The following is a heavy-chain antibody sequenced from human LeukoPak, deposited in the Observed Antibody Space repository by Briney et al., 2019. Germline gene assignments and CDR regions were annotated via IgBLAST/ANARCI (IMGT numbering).Heavy chain of an antibody. D-gene: IGHD6-19*01. J-gene: IGHJ4*02. CDR2: INADNGDT. Sequence: GASVKVSCKASGYIFTSYAMHWVRQAPGQRLEWMGWINADNGDTKYSEEFQGRVTITRDTSATTAYMELSSLTSDDTAAYYCATRGSGSSGWSFDYWGQGTLVTVSA. V-gene: IGHV1-3*01. CDR3: ATRGSGSSGWSFDY. CDR1: GYIFTSYA.